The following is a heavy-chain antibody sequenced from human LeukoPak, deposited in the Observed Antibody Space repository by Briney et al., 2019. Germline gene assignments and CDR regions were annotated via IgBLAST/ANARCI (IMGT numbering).Heavy chain of an antibody. D-gene: IGHD3/OR15-3a*01. CDR3: ASKAIGLENAFDI. J-gene: IGHJ3*02. V-gene: IGHV4-59*12. CDR2: IYYSGST. Sequence: PSETLSLTCTVAAGSISSYCWSCIRQPPGKRMEWIGHIYYSGSTSYNPSLKSRVTISVDTSKNQFSLNLNSVTAADTAVYYCASKAIGLENAFDIWGQGTMVTVSS. CDR1: AGSISSYC.